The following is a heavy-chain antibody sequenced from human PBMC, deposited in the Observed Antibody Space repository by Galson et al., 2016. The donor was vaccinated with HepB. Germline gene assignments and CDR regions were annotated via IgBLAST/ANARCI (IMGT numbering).Heavy chain of an antibody. J-gene: IGHJ2*01. CDR2: ISSSSSSI. Sequence: SLRLSCAASGFTFSSNTMHWVRQAPGKGLEWVSYISSSSSSIYYADSVKGRFTISRDNAKNSLYLQMNSLRDEDTAVYYCATRYCSGGSCYSAAPGYWYFDLWGRGTLVTVSS. D-gene: IGHD2-15*01. CDR1: GFTFSSNT. CDR3: ATRYCSGGSCYSAAPGYWYFDL. V-gene: IGHV3-48*02.